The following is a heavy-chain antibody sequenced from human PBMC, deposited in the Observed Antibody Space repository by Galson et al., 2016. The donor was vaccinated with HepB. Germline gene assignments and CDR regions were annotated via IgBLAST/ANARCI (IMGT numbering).Heavy chain of an antibody. V-gene: IGHV3-15*01. CDR3: QYSGGWYSGLYFDY. Sequence: SLRLSCAASGFTFSDAWMSWVRQVPGKGLEWVGRINRSTDGGTTDYAAPVKGRFTISRDDSKNTLFLQMDSLKTEDTAVYYCQYSGGWYSGLYFDYWGQGTLVTVSS. D-gene: IGHD6-19*01. J-gene: IGHJ4*02. CDR1: GFTFSDAW. CDR2: INRSTDGGTT.